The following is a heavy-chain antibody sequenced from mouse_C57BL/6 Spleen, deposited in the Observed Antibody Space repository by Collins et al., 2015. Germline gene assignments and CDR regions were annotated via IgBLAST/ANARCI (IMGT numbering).Heavy chain of an antibody. J-gene: IGHJ1*01. Sequence: QVQLQQSGPEXVKPGASVKISCKASGYAFSSSWMNWVKQRPGQGLEWIGRIYPGDGDSNYNGKFKGKATLTADTSSSTAYIQLSSLTSVDSAVYFCAKSRANYVWYFDVWGAGTTVTVSS. CDR1: GYAFSSSW. D-gene: IGHD2-1*01. V-gene: IGHV1-82*01. CDR3: AKSRANYVWYFDV. CDR2: IYPGDGDS.